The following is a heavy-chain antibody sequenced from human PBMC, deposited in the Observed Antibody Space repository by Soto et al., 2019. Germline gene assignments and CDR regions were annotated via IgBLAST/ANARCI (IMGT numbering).Heavy chain of an antibody. CDR1: GYTFTGYY. J-gene: IGHJ4*02. CDR2: INPNSGGT. Sequence: XSVKVSCKASGYTFTGYYMHWVRQAPVQGLEWMGWINPNSGGTNYSQKFQGWVTMTRDTSISTAYMELSRLRSDDTAVYYCARGSSRSGSPHPEFDYWGQGTLVTVSS. V-gene: IGHV1-2*04. D-gene: IGHD1-26*01. CDR3: ARGSSRSGSPHPEFDY.